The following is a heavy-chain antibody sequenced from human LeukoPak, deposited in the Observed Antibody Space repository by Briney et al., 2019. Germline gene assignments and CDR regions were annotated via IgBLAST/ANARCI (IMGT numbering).Heavy chain of an antibody. CDR1: GGSISSSSYY. J-gene: IGHJ4*02. V-gene: IGHV4-39*07. CDR3: ARDRVAGIYSYLDY. Sequence: PSETLSLTCSVSGGSISSSSYYWGWIRQPPGKGLEWLGTIYYSGTTYYKPSLKSRVTISVDTSKNQFSLKLSFVTAADTAVYYCARDRVAGIYSYLDYWGQGILVTVSS. CDR2: IYYSGTT. D-gene: IGHD3-10*01.